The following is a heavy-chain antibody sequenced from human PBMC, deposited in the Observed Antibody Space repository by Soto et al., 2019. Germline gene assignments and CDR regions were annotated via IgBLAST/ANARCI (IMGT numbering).Heavy chain of an antibody. Sequence: SETLSLTCAVYGGSFSGYYWSWIRQPPGKGLEWIGEINHSGSTNYNPSLKSRVTISVDTSKNQFSLKLSSVTAADTAVYYCATTLYDFWSGYLQPFDYWGQGTLVTVSS. J-gene: IGHJ4*02. CDR3: ATTLYDFWSGYLQPFDY. CDR1: GGSFSGYY. D-gene: IGHD3-3*01. CDR2: INHSGST. V-gene: IGHV4-34*01.